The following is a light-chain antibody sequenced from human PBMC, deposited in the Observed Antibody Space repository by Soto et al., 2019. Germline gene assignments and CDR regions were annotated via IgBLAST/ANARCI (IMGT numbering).Light chain of an antibody. CDR1: QNISSY. Sequence: NVFALSPSTVSLSPGKRASLSCRASQNISSYLIWYQQKPGQAPRLLIYDVSNRATGIPARFSGSGSGTDFTLTISSLEPEDFAVYYCQQRSNWPRTFGQGTKVDIK. V-gene: IGKV3-11*01. CDR2: DVS. CDR3: QQRSNWPRT. J-gene: IGKJ1*01.